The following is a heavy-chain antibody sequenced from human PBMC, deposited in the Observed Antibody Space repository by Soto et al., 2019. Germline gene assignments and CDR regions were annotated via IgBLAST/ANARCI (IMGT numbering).Heavy chain of an antibody. J-gene: IGHJ6*02. CDR3: ARVPVAVAATEDYYGLDV. D-gene: IGHD2-15*01. CDR1: GVSITSYY. V-gene: IGHV4-4*07. CDR2: INTDGLS. Sequence: SETLSLTCSVSGVSITSYYWSWIRQSAGGGLEWMGRINTDGLSTYSPSFKSRLTMSLDTSKNQVSLRLISVTAADTAVYFCARVPVAVAATEDYYGLDVWGQGTTVTVS.